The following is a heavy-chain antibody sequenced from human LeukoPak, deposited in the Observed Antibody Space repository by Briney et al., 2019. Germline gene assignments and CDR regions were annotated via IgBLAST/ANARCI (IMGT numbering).Heavy chain of an antibody. Sequence: PGGSLRLSCAASGFTFSSYAMSWVRQAPGKGLEWVSAISGSGGSTYYADSVKGRFTISRDNSKNTLYLQMNSLRAEDTAVYYCAKRLRGATTVPSDYWGQGTLVTVSS. CDR3: AKRLRGATTVPSDY. D-gene: IGHD4-11*01. CDR1: GFTFSSYA. V-gene: IGHV3-23*01. CDR2: ISGSGGST. J-gene: IGHJ4*02.